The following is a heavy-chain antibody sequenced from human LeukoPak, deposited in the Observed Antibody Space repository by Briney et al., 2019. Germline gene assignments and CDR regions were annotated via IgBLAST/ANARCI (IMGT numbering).Heavy chain of an antibody. CDR3: TTNGGFQGVGDY. J-gene: IGHJ4*02. V-gene: IGHV3-15*01. Sequence: GGSLRLSCAASGFTFSKSWMGWVRQAPGKGLEWVGRIKSNTDGGTTDYAAPVKGRFTISRDDSKNTLYIQMNSLKTEDTAVYFLTTNGGFQGVGDYWGQGTLVTVSS. D-gene: IGHD4-23*01. CDR1: GFTFSKSW. CDR2: IKSNTDGGTT.